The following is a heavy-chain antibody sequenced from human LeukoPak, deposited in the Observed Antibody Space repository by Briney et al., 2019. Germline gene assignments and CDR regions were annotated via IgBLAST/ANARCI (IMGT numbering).Heavy chain of an antibody. V-gene: IGHV3-30-3*01. CDR1: EFTFSSYA. CDR3: TVGGAGRYYYYYYGMDV. D-gene: IGHD3-10*01. CDR2: ISYDGSNT. Sequence: PGGLLRLSCTDSEFTFSSYAMHWVRQALGKGLEWVAVISYDGSNTYYADSVKGRFTISRDNSKNTLYLQMNSLRAEDTAVYYCTVGGAGRYYYYYYGMDVWGQGTTVTVSS. J-gene: IGHJ6*02.